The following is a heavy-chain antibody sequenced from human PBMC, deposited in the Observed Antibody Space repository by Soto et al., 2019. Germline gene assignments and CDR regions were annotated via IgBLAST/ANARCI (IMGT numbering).Heavy chain of an antibody. CDR3: ASGVMATTHAFEI. D-gene: IGHD2-21*01. J-gene: IGHJ3*02. CDR1: GFTFSSYE. Sequence: EVQLVESGGGLVQPGGSLRLSCAASGFTFSSYEMNWVRQAPGKGLEWVSYISSSGSTIYYADSVKGRFTISRDNAKNSLYLQMNSLRAEDTAVYYCASGVMATTHAFEIWGQGTMVTVSS. CDR2: ISSSGSTI. V-gene: IGHV3-48*03.